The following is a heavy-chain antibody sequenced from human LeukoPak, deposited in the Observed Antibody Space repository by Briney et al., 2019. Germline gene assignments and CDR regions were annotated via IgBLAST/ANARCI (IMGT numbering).Heavy chain of an antibody. CDR2: IYHSGST. J-gene: IGHJ2*01. D-gene: IGHD3-22*01. CDR1: GGSISSSNW. V-gene: IGHV4-4*02. Sequence: SETLSLTCAVSGGSISSSNWWSWVRQPPGKGLEGSGEIYHSGSTNYNPSLKSRVTISVDKSKNQFSLKLSSVTAADTAVYYCARSRTHYYDSSGYSSENWYFDLWGRGTLVTVSS. CDR3: ARSRTHYYDSSGYSSENWYFDL.